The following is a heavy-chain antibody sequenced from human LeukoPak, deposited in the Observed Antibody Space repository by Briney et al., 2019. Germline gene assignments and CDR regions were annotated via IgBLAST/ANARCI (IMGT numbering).Heavy chain of an antibody. CDR3: ARDLNRYSGTYYGSFDI. CDR2: ISSTSSYT. Sequence: GGSLRLSCAASGFTFSDYFMTWIRQAPGKGLEWVAYISSTSSYTTYSDSVKGRFTISRDNAKNSLYLQMNSLRAEDTAVYYCARDLNRYSGTYYGSFDIWGPGTMVTVSS. V-gene: IGHV3-11*06. CDR1: GFTFSDYF. J-gene: IGHJ3*02. D-gene: IGHD1-26*01.